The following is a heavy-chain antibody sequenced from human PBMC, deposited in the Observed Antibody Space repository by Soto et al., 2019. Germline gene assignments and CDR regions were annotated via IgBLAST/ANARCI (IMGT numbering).Heavy chain of an antibody. CDR1: GYTFTSYD. CDR3: AREHSSSSRFDY. Sequence: QVQLVQSGAEVKKPGASVKVSCKASGYTFTSYDINWVRQATGQGLEWMGWMNPNSGNTGYAQKVQRRVPMARYTSLSTAYMELISQRSEDTAVYYCAREHSSSSRFDYWGQGTLVTVSS. J-gene: IGHJ4*02. D-gene: IGHD6-13*01. V-gene: IGHV1-8*01. CDR2: MNPNSGNT.